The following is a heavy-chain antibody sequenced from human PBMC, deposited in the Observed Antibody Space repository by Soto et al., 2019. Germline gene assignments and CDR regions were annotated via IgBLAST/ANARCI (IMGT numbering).Heavy chain of an antibody. V-gene: IGHV3-7*05. CDR3: ARGVVGVRYFDWCLGDY. CDR1: GFTCSSYW. CDR2: IKQDGSEK. Sequence: EVQLVESGGGLVQPGGSLRLSCAASGFTCSSYWMSWVRQAPGKGLEWVANIKQDGSEKYYVDSVKGRFTISRDNDKNSLYLQMNSLRAEDTAVYYCARGVVGVRYFDWCLGDYWGQGPLVTVSS. D-gene: IGHD3-9*01. J-gene: IGHJ4*02.